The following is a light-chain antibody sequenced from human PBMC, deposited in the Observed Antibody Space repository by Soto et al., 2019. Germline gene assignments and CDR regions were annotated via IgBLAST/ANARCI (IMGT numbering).Light chain of an antibody. Sequence: EIVMTRSPATLSVSPGERATLSCRASQSVSSNLAWYQQKPGQAPRLLIYGASTRATGIPARFSGSGSGTEFTLTISSLQSEDFAVYYCQQYNNWRTWTFGQGTKVDIK. CDR2: GAS. J-gene: IGKJ1*01. CDR1: QSVSSN. V-gene: IGKV3-15*01. CDR3: QQYNNWRTWT.